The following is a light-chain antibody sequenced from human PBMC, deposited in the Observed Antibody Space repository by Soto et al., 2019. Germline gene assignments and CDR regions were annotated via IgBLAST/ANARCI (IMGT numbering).Light chain of an antibody. CDR3: QQYNNWTWT. CDR2: GAS. Sequence: EIVMTQSPATLSLSPGERATLSCRASQSVSSNLAWYQQKPGQAPRLLIYGASTRATGIPARFSGSGSGTEFTLTISRLHAEDFAVYYCQQYNNWTWTLGQGTKVEIK. CDR1: QSVSSN. V-gene: IGKV3-15*01. J-gene: IGKJ1*01.